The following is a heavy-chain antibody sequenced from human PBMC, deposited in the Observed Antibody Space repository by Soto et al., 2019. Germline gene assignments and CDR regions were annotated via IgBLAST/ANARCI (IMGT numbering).Heavy chain of an antibody. Sequence: QVQLVQHGAEVKKPGASVKVSCKASGYTFTSYDIIWVRQATGQGLEWLGWMNPNNGHADYAQKFQGRITKTRNTSIGTAYMDPNRLSSEDTAIYYCPRDRADGDYGHSRDPCAQGPLLTLSS. CDR3: PRDRADGDYGHSRDP. V-gene: IGHV1-8*01. D-gene: IGHD4-17*01. CDR1: GYTFTSYD. CDR2: MNPNNGHA. J-gene: IGHJ5*02.